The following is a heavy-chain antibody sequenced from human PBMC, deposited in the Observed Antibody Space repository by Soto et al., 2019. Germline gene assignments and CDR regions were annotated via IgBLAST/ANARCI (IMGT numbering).Heavy chain of an antibody. Sequence: PGESLKISCKGSGYNFAGYWIAWVRQMPGKGLELMGIIYPSDSDTRYRPSFLGQVTIPADKSISTAYLQWSSLKASDTAMYYCARHRDGYTYFDYWGQGTLVTVSS. J-gene: IGHJ4*02. CDR3: ARHRDGYTYFDY. CDR1: GYNFAGYW. D-gene: IGHD5-12*01. CDR2: IYPSDSDT. V-gene: IGHV5-51*01.